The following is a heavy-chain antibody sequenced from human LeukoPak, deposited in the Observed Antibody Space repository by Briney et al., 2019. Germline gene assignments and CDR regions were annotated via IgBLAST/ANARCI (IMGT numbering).Heavy chain of an antibody. D-gene: IGHD3-10*01. CDR3: ARDAHIVRGVNPLDY. J-gene: IGHJ4*02. CDR1: GFTFSSYS. V-gene: IGHV3-48*02. Sequence: PGGSLRLSCAASGFTFSSYSMNWVRQAPGKGLEWISYVSYSSSTIYYADSVKGRFTISRDNAKNPLYLQMNSLRDEDTAVYYCARDAHIVRGVNPLDYWGQGTLVTVSS. CDR2: VSYSSSTI.